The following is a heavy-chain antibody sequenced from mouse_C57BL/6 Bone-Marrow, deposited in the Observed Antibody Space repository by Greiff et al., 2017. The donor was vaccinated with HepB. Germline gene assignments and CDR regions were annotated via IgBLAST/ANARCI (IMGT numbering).Heavy chain of an antibody. CDR2: IDPANGNT. Sequence: VQLQQSVAELVRPGASVKLSCTASGFNIKNTYMHWVKQRPEQGLEWIGRIDPANGNTKYAPKFQGKATITEDTSSNTAYLQLSSLTSEDTAIYYCASIYYPTGRYFDYWGQGTTLTVSS. D-gene: IGHD2-1*01. CDR3: ASIYYPTGRYFDY. V-gene: IGHV14-3*01. J-gene: IGHJ2*01. CDR1: GFNIKNTY.